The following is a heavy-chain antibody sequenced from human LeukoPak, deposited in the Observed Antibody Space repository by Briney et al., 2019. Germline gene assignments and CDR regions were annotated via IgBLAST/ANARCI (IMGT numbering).Heavy chain of an antibody. CDR3: AREEVSFDM. Sequence: GASVKVSCKASGYTFTDYYMDWVRQAPGQGLEWMGWINPNSGGTKYAQKFQGRVTMTRNTSISTAYMELSRLRSDDTAVYYCAREEVSFDMWGQGTMVTVSS. V-gene: IGHV1-2*02. CDR2: INPNSGGT. CDR1: GYTFTDYY. D-gene: IGHD1-14*01. J-gene: IGHJ3*02.